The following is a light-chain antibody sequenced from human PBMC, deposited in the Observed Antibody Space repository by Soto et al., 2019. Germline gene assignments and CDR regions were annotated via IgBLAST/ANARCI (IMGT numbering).Light chain of an antibody. CDR3: NSDTTYGTFV. V-gene: IGLV2-14*01. Sequence: QSALTQPASVSGSPGQSITISCTGTSTDIGVYDHVSWYQQHPGKAPKVIIYEVTYRPSGVSYRFSGSKSGDTASLTISGPQSEDEAHYSCNSDTTYGTFVFGGGTKLTVL. CDR2: EVT. J-gene: IGLJ2*01. CDR1: STDIGVYDH.